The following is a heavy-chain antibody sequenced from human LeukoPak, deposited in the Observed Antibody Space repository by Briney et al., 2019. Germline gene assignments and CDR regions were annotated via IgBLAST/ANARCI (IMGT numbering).Heavy chain of an antibody. Sequence: SETLSLTCTVSGGSISSYYWSWIRRPPGKGLEWIGSIYYSGSTYYNPSLKSRVTISVDTSKNQFSLKLSSVTAADTAVYYCATSPDCSGGSCYSWYFDYWGQGTLVTVSS. D-gene: IGHD2-15*01. CDR2: IYYSGST. CDR3: ATSPDCSGGSCYSWYFDY. CDR1: GGSISSYY. J-gene: IGHJ4*02. V-gene: IGHV4-59*12.